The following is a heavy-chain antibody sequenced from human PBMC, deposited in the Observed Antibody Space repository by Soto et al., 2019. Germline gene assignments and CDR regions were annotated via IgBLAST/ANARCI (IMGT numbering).Heavy chain of an antibody. D-gene: IGHD3-10*01. V-gene: IGHV3-21*01. Sequence: GGSLRLSCAASGFTFSSYSMNWVRQAPGKGLEWVSSISSSSSYIYYADSVKGRFTISRDNAKNSLYLQMNSLRAEDTAVYYCTRGAGFFYGVDVWGQGTTVTVPS. CDR1: GFTFSSYS. J-gene: IGHJ6*02. CDR3: TRGAGFFYGVDV. CDR2: ISSSSSYI.